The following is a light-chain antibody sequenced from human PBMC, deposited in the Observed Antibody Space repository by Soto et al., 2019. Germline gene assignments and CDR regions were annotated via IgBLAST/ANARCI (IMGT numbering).Light chain of an antibody. CDR3: HQYENWPQT. CDR1: QSISSN. Sequence: EIVMTQSPSTLSVSPWERSTLSGRASQSISSNLAWYQQKLGQAPRLLIYRASTRATGIPARFSGSGSGTEFTLTIGSLQSEDFALYYCHQYENWPQTFGQGTKVDIK. V-gene: IGKV3-15*01. CDR2: RAS. J-gene: IGKJ1*01.